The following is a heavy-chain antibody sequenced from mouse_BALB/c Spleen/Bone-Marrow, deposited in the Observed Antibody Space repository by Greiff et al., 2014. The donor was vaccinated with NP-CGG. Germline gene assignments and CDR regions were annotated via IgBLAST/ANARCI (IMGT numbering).Heavy chain of an antibody. CDR3: ARITTATGAMDY. V-gene: IGHV2-9*02. CDR1: GFSLTNYG. Sequence: QVQLKQSGPGLVAPSQSLSITCTVSGFSLTNYGVHWVRQPPGKGLEWLGVIWAVGSTNYNSALMSRLSISKDNSKSQVFFKMNSLQTDDTAMYYCARITTATGAMDYWGQGTSVTVSS. D-gene: IGHD1-2*01. J-gene: IGHJ4*01. CDR2: IWAVGST.